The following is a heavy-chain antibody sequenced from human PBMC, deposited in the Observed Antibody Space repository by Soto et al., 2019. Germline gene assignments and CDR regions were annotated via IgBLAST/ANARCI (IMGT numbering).Heavy chain of an antibody. CDR3: ARGGATLVRGVLRTGYYGMDV. D-gene: IGHD3-10*01. V-gene: IGHV1-69*01. CDR2: IIPIFGTT. Sequence: QVQLVQSGAEVKKPGSSVKVSCKASGGTFSSYAISWVRQAPGQGLEWMGGIIPIFGTTNYAQKFQGRVTITADDSTATAYIELSSIGSEDTAVYYGARGGATLVRGVLRTGYYGMDVWGQGTTVTVSS. J-gene: IGHJ6*02. CDR1: GGTFSSYA.